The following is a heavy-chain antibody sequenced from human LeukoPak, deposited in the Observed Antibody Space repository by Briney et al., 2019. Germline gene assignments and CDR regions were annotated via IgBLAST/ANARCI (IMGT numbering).Heavy chain of an antibody. V-gene: IGHV3-23*01. Sequence: GGSLRLSCATSGFTFTSYDMSWVRQAPGKGLEWVSGISGIGSRTYYADSVEGRLTISRDNSKNTVYLQMNSVRAEDTAVYYCAKTRITMVRGEIDWGQGTLVTVSS. CDR2: ISGIGSRT. D-gene: IGHD3-10*01. J-gene: IGHJ4*02. CDR3: AKTRITMVRGEID. CDR1: GFTFTSYD.